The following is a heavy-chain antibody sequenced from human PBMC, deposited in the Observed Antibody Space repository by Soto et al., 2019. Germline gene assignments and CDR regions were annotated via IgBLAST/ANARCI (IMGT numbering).Heavy chain of an antibody. Sequence: VGSRRLACGASGLTRSGCARHWVRQAPGKGLEWVAFISYNGSNKYYADSVKGRFTISRDNSKNTLYLQMNSLRAEDTAVYYCAKDDYYDSSGYYYGGLIYYYYYGMDVWGQGTTVTVSS. D-gene: IGHD3-22*01. J-gene: IGHJ6*02. CDR1: GLTRSGCA. V-gene: IGHV3-30*18. CDR2: ISYNGSNK. CDR3: AKDDYYDSSGYYYGGLIYYYYYGMDV.